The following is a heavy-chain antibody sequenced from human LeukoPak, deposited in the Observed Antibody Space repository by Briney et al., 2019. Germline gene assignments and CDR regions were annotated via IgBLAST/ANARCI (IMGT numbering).Heavy chain of an antibody. CDR3: ARVKGRGSEGNLAFDI. CDR1: GFTFSSYD. V-gene: IGHV3-13*01. D-gene: IGHD2-15*01. Sequence: GGSLRLSCAASGFTFSSYDMHWVRQATGKGLEWVSAIGTAGDTYYPGSVKGRFTISRENAKNSLYLQMNSLRAGDTAVYYCARVKGRGSEGNLAFDIWGRGTMVTVSS. J-gene: IGHJ3*02. CDR2: IGTAGDT.